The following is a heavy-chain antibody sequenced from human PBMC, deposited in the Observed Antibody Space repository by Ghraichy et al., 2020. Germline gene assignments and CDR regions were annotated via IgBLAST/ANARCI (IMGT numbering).Heavy chain of an antibody. CDR3: ARASPPGGNFQH. J-gene: IGHJ1*01. Sequence: GGSLRLSCAASGFTFSSYVMNWVRQAPGKGLEWVSSITTTGTYVYHADSVKGRFTISRDNANNSLYLLMNSLRAEDTALYYCARASPPGGNFQHWGQGTPVT. V-gene: IGHV3-21*01. D-gene: IGHD4-23*01. CDR2: ITTTGTYV. CDR1: GFTFSSYV.